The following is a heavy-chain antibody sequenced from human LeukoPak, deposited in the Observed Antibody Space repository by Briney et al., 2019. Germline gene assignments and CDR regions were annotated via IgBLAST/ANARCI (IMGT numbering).Heavy chain of an antibody. CDR2: ISSSSSYI. Sequence: PGGSLRLSCAASGFTFSSYSMNWVRQAPGKGLEWVSSISSSSSYIYYADSVKGRFTISRDNAKNSLYLQMNSLRAEDTAVYYCARDRADTAMVNGYYYMDVWGKGTTVTVSS. CDR3: ARDRADTAMVNGYYYMDV. V-gene: IGHV3-21*01. CDR1: GFTFSSYS. J-gene: IGHJ6*03. D-gene: IGHD5-18*01.